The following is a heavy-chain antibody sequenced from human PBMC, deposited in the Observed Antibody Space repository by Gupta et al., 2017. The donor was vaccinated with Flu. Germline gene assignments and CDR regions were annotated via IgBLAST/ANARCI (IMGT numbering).Heavy chain of an antibody. Sequence: EVQVVESGGGLVKPGGSLRLSCAASGFTCSSYSMNWVRQAPGKGLGWVSVISSSSSYIYYADSVKGRFSISRDNAKNLLSLQMNSLRAEDTAVYYCARVVAVEQKSDYWGQGTLVTVSS. J-gene: IGHJ4*02. CDR3: ARVVAVEQKSDY. CDR1: GFTCSSYS. CDR2: ISSSSSYI. V-gene: IGHV3-21*06. D-gene: IGHD2-2*01.